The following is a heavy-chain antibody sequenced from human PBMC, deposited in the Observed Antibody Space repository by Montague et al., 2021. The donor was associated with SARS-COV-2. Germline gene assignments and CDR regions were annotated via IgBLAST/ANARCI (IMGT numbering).Heavy chain of an antibody. CDR2: IFSSGGI. D-gene: IGHD3-10*01. CDR1: GASMIAPY. CDR3: ARAVSVRGAVDWFDP. V-gene: IGHV4-59*11. J-gene: IGHJ5*02. Sequence: SETLSLTCTVSGASMIAPYWAWIRRPPGKGLEGLVYIFSSGGITSNAPPKSRVSISVDTSKNQFSLKLTSVTAADTAVYYCARAVSVRGAVDWFDPWGQGTLVTVSA.